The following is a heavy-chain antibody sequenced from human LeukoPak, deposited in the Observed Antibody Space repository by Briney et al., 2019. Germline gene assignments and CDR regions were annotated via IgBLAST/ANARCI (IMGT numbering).Heavy chain of an antibody. CDR3: ARDVPDDFWSGYYSPNYFDY. J-gene: IGHJ4*02. Sequence: VASVKVSCKASGYTFTGYYMHWVRQAPGQGLEWMGWINPNSGGTNYAQKFQGRVTMTRDTSISTAYMELSRLRSDDTAVYYCARDVPDDFWSGYYSPNYFDYWGQGTLVTVSP. V-gene: IGHV1-2*02. CDR2: INPNSGGT. D-gene: IGHD3-3*01. CDR1: GYTFTGYY.